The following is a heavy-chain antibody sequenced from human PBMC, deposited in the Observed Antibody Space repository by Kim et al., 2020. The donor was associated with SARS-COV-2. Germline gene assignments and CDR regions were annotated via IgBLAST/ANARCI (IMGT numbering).Heavy chain of an antibody. V-gene: IGHV4-31*02. J-gene: IGHJ4*02. D-gene: IGHD2-21*02. CDR3: ARSSPQLSCGGDCYSVFFDY. Sequence: SRVTISVDTSKNQFSLKLSSVTAADTAVYYCARSSPQLSCGGDCYSVFFDYWGQGTLVTVSS.